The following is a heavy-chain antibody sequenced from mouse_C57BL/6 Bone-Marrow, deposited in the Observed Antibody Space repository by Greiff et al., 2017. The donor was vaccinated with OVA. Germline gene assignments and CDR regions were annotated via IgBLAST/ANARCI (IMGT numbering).Heavy chain of an antibody. J-gene: IGHJ1*03. CDR2: IHPNSGST. D-gene: IGHD1-1*01. CDR3: AREASYYYGSTYWYFDV. V-gene: IGHV1-64*01. CDR1: GYTFTSYW. Sequence: QVQLKQPGAELVKPGASVKLSCKASGYTFTSYWMHWVKQRPGQGLEWIGMIHPNSGSTNYNEKFKSKATLTVDKSSSTAYMQLSSLTSEDSAVYYCAREASYYYGSTYWYFDVWGTGTTVTVSS.